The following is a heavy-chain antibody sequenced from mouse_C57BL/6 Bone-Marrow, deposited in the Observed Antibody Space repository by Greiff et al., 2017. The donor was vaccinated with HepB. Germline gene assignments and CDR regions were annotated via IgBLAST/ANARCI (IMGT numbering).Heavy chain of an antibody. CDR2: IYPRSGNT. V-gene: IGHV1-81*01. CDR1: GYTFTSYG. CDR3: ARDWDDYAMDY. Sequence: VQLQESGAELARPGASVKLSCKASGYTFTSYGISWVKQRTGQGLEWIGEIYPRSGNTYYNEKFKGKATLTADKSSSTAYMELRSLTSEDSAVYFCARDWDDYAMDYWGQGTSVTVSS. D-gene: IGHD4-1*01. J-gene: IGHJ4*01.